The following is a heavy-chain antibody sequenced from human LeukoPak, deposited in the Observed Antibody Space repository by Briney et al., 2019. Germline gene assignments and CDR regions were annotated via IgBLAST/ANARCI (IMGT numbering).Heavy chain of an antibody. CDR1: GYTFTTYG. J-gene: IGHJ3*02. Sequence: ASVKVSCKTSGYTFTTYGVSWVRQAPGQGLEWMGWISGYSGDTNYAQKLQGRVTMTTDTSTSTAYMELRSLRSDDTAVYYCARDKGYSYDSGRGNGYDIWGQGTMVTVSS. CDR3: ARDKGYSYDSGRGNGYDI. V-gene: IGHV1-18*01. CDR2: ISGYSGDT. D-gene: IGHD5-18*01.